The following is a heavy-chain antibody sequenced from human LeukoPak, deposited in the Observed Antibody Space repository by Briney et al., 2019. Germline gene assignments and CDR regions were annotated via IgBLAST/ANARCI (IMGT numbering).Heavy chain of an antibody. D-gene: IGHD3-3*01. V-gene: IGHV3-20*04. CDR2: INWNGGST. CDR1: GFTFDDYG. CDR3: ARAPGYYDFWSGYDGEYFDY. J-gene: IGHJ4*02. Sequence: GGSLRLSCAASGFTFDDYGMSWVRQAPGKGLEWVSGINWNGGSTGYADSVKGRFTISRDNAKNSLYLQMNSLRAEDTALYYCARAPGYYDFWSGYDGEYFDYWGQGTLVTVSS.